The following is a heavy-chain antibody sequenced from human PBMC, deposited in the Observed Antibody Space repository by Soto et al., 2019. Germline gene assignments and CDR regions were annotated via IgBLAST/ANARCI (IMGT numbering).Heavy chain of an antibody. CDR2: ISGSGGST. CDR3: AKDLIWEAVAGNYFDY. D-gene: IGHD6-19*01. Sequence: EVQLLESGGGLVQPGGSLRLSCAASGFTFSSYAMSWVRQAPGKGLEWVSAISGSGGSTYYADSVKGRFTISRDNSKNTLYLQMNSLRAEDTAVYYCAKDLIWEAVAGNYFDYWGQGTLVTVSS. CDR1: GFTFSSYA. J-gene: IGHJ4*02. V-gene: IGHV3-23*01.